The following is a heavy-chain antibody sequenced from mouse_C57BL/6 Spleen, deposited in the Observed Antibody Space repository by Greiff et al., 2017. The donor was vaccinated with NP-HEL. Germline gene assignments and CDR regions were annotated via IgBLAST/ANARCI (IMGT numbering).Heavy chain of an antibody. CDR2: INPGSGGT. Sequence: QVQLKESGAELVRPGTSVKVSCKASGYAFTNYLIEWVKQRPGQGLEWIGVINPGSGGTNYNEKFKGKATLTADKSSSTAYMQLSSLTSEDSAVDFCARGIYDGYYRYFDVWGTGTTVTVSS. J-gene: IGHJ1*03. CDR3: ARGIYDGYYRYFDV. CDR1: GYAFTNYL. V-gene: IGHV1-54*01. D-gene: IGHD2-3*01.